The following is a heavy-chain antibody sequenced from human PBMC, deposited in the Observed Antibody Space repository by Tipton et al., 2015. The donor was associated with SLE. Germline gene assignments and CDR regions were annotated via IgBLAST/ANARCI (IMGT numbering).Heavy chain of an antibody. V-gene: IGHV4-59*11. Sequence: PGLVKPSETLSLTCTVSGDPITSHYWSWVRQPPGKGLEWIGYIYYSGSTNYNPSLKSRVTISVDTSKNQFSLKLSSVTAADTAVYYCARWGGGLTGLDLWGQGTRVTVSS. D-gene: IGHD3-16*01. CDR3: ARWGGGLTGLDL. J-gene: IGHJ5*02. CDR1: GDPITSHY. CDR2: IYYSGST.